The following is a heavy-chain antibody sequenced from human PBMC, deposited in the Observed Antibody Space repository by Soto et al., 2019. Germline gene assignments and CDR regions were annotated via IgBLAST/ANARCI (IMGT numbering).Heavy chain of an antibody. CDR3: ARDFRPYYFDY. V-gene: IGHV1-18*01. Sequence: ASVKVSCKASGYTFTSYGISWVRQAPGQGLEWMGWISAYNGNTNYAQKIQGRVTMTTDTSTSTAYMELRSLSFDDTAVYYCARDFRPYYFDYWGQGTLVTVSS. CDR1: GYTFTSYG. J-gene: IGHJ4*02. CDR2: ISAYNGNT.